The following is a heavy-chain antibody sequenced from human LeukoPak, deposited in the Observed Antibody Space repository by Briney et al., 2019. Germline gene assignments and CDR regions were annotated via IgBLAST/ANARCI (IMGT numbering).Heavy chain of an antibody. CDR3: ARDLPMVRGVRGYGYFDY. Sequence: GGSLRLSCAASGFTFSSYAMHWVRQAPGKGLEWVAVISYDGSNKYYADSVKGRFTISRDNSKNTLYLQMNSLRAEDTAVYYCARDLPMVRGVRGYGYFDYWGQGTLVTVPS. D-gene: IGHD3-10*01. CDR2: ISYDGSNK. J-gene: IGHJ4*02. CDR1: GFTFSSYA. V-gene: IGHV3-30*01.